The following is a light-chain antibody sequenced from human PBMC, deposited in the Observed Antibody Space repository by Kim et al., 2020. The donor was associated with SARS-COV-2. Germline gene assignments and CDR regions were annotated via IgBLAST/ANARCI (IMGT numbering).Light chain of an antibody. J-gene: IGKJ1*01. CDR3: QQYSSSPAP. CDR2: GAS. V-gene: IGKV3-20*01. Sequence: EIVLTQSPGTLSLSPGERATLSCRASQSVSSNYLAWYQQKPGQAPRLLIYGASSRATGIPDRFSGSGSGTDFTLTITRLEPEDFAVYYCQQYSSSPAPFGQGTRWISN. CDR1: QSVSSNY.